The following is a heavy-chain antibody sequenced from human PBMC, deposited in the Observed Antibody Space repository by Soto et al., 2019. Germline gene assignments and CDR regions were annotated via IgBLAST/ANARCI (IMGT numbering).Heavy chain of an antibody. CDR1: DGSISSSSYY. J-gene: IGHJ4*02. CDR3: ANAITIFGEPYYFDY. Sequence: TSETLSLTCTVSDGSISSSSYYWGWIRQPPGKGLEWIGSIYYSGSTYYNPSLKSRVTISVDTSKNQFSLKLSSVTAADTAVYYCANAITIFGEPYYFDYWGQGTLVTVSS. CDR2: IYYSGST. V-gene: IGHV4-39*01. D-gene: IGHD3-3*01.